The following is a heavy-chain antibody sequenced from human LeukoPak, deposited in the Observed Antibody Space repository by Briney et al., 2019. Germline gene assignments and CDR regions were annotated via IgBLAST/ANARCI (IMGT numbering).Heavy chain of an antibody. CDR1: GGSITSYY. J-gene: IGHJ5*02. Sequence: SETLSLTCTVSGGSITSYYWSWIRQPPGKGLEWIGFIYSSGSTNYNPSLRSRLTISVDTSKNHFSLRLSSVTAADTTVYYCARHFKHVRSGTQHWFDPWGQGTLVTVSS. CDR2: IYSSGST. CDR3: ARHFKHVRSGTQHWFDP. V-gene: IGHV4-4*09. D-gene: IGHD1-14*01.